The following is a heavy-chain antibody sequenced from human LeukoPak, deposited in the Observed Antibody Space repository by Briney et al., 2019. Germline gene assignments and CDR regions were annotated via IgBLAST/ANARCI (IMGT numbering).Heavy chain of an antibody. CDR1: GGSISSGSYY. CDR2: IYHSGST. D-gene: IGHD6-13*01. J-gene: IGHJ4*02. V-gene: IGHV4-61*02. CDR3: ARQGEGDSSSPFDY. Sequence: SETLSLTCTVSGGSISSGSYYWSWIRQPAGKGLEWIGRIYHSGSTYYNPSLKSRVTISVDTSKNQFSLKLSSVTAADTAVYYCARQGEGDSSSPFDYWGQGTLVTVSS.